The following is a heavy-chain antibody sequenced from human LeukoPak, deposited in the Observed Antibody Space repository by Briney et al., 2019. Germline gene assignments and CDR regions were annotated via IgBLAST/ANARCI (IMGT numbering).Heavy chain of an antibody. Sequence: PSETLSLTCTVSGGSISSYYWSWIRQPPGKGLEWIGYIYYSGSTNCNPSLKSRVTISVDTSKNQFSLKLSSVTAADTAVYYCARATRGAFDIWGQGTMVTVSS. CDR2: IYYSGST. V-gene: IGHV4-59*01. J-gene: IGHJ3*02. CDR3: ARATRGAFDI. D-gene: IGHD2-2*01. CDR1: GGSISSYY.